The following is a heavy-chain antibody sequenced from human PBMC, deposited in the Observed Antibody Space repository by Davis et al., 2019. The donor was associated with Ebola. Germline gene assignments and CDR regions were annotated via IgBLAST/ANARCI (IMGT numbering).Heavy chain of an antibody. V-gene: IGHV4-30-4*02. D-gene: IGHD3-16*01. CDR1: GGSISSGDYY. J-gene: IGHJ6*02. Sequence: SETLSLTCTVSGGSISSGDYYWSWIRQPPGKGLEWIGYIYYSGSTYYNPSLKSRVTISVDTSKNQFSLKLSSVTAADTAVYYCARVYGGYYYGMDVWGQGTTVTVSS. CDR3: ARVYGGYYYGMDV. CDR2: IYYSGST.